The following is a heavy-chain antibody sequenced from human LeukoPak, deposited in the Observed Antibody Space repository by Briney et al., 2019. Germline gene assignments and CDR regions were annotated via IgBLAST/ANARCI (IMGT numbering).Heavy chain of an antibody. D-gene: IGHD1-1*01. CDR2: IYYSGST. Sequence: IGSIYYSGSTYYTPSLKSRVTISVDTSKNQFSLNLRSVTAADTAVYYCARDRYKNYYGMDVWGKGTTVTVSS. V-gene: IGHV4-30-4*01. J-gene: IGHJ6*04. CDR3: ARDRYKNYYGMDV.